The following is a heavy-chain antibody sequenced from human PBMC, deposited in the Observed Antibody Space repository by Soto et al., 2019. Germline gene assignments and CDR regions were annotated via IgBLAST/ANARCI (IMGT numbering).Heavy chain of an antibody. V-gene: IGHV1-69*02. Sequence: QVLLVQSGTEVKKPGSSVKVSCKASGGTFTSFTLNWVRQAPGQAPEWMGRIIPALGIEDYAPKFQGKVTMTADTSTSTAYMAMSSLRSSDTAVYCCAAVVGTSAFVGYLEYWGQGTRVTVSS. D-gene: IGHD2-15*01. CDR3: AAVVGTSAFVGYLEY. J-gene: IGHJ4*02. CDR1: GGTFTSFT. CDR2: IIPALGIE.